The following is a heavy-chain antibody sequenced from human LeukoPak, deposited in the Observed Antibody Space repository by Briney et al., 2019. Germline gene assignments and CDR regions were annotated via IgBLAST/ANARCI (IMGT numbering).Heavy chain of an antibody. J-gene: IGHJ3*02. D-gene: IGHD3-16*01. CDR1: GYTFTGYY. Sequence: ASVKVSCKASGYTFTGYYMHWVRQAPGQGLEWMGWINPNSGGTNYAQKFQGWVTMTRDTSVSTAYMELSRLRSDDTAVYYCARLGGVNYGDAFDIWGQGTMVTVSS. CDR3: ARLGGVNYGDAFDI. CDR2: INPNSGGT. V-gene: IGHV1-2*04.